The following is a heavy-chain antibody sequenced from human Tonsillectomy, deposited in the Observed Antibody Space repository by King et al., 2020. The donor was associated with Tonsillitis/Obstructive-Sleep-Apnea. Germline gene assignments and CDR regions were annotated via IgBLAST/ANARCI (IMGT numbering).Heavy chain of an antibody. D-gene: IGHD2-2*01. Sequence: VQLVESGGGLVQPGGALSLSCAASGCPFSSYAMPCSRLASGRGLEWVATIFGCGGTTTDSGSVKGRLTISRDNPKNTLYLQMNSLRAEDTAVYYCAKDLRDIVVVPGAILYWGQGTLVTVSS. V-gene: IGHV3-23*04. CDR2: IFGCGGTT. CDR3: AKDLRDIVVVPGAILY. CDR1: GCPFSSYA. J-gene: IGHJ4*02.